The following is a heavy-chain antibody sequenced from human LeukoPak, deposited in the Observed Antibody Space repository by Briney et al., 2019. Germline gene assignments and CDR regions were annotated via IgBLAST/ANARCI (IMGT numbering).Heavy chain of an antibody. D-gene: IGHD1-14*01. CDR3: AGQDVDAGAGTTSYAFDI. CDR2: INHIGSN. J-gene: IGHJ3*02. Sequence: SETLSLTCAVYGGSFSGYYWTWIRQPPGKGLEWIGEINHIGSNNYNPSLKSRVTISVDTSKNQFSLQLTSVTAADTAVYYCAGQDVDAGAGTTSYAFDIWDQGAMVTASS. CDR1: GGSFSGYY. V-gene: IGHV4-34*01.